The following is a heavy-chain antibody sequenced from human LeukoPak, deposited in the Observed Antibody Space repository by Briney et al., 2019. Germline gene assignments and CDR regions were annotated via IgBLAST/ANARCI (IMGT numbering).Heavy chain of an antibody. CDR3: ARGYYGDDAFDI. Sequence: PGGSLRLSCAASGFTFSSYGMSWVRQAPGKGLEWVANIRQDGGEKHYVDSVEGRFTISRDNAKNSLYLQMNSLRVEDTAVYYCARGYYGDDAFDIWGQGTMVTVS. J-gene: IGHJ3*02. D-gene: IGHD3-22*01. V-gene: IGHV3-7*04. CDR1: GFTFSSYG. CDR2: IRQDGGEK.